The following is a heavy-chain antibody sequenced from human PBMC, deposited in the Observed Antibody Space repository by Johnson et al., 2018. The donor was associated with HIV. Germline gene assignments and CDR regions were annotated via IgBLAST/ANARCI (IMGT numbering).Heavy chain of an antibody. V-gene: IGHV3-30*19. CDR2: ISFDGSEE. Sequence: QMQLVESGGGLVQPGGSLRLSCATSGFSFSSYGMYWVRQAPGKGLEWVAVISFDGSEEYYADSVKGRFTVSRDNSKNTLYLQMNSLREEDTAVYHCASGRSSVTEVDLRGGGFDIWGQGTMVTVSS. CDR1: GFSFSSYG. D-gene: IGHD3-22*01. CDR3: ASGRSSVTEVDLRGGGFDI. J-gene: IGHJ3*02.